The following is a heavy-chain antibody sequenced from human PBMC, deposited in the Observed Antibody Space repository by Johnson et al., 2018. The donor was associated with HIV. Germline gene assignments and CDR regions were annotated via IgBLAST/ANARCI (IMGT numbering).Heavy chain of an antibody. CDR3: VGRGGQWLVQSAFDI. D-gene: IGHD6-19*01. V-gene: IGHV3-30*14. J-gene: IGHJ3*02. Sequence: QVQLVESGGGVVQPGRSLRLSCAASGFTFSSYAMHWVRQAPGKGLEWVAVISYDGSNKYYADSVKGRFTISRDNSKNTLYLQRNSLSAADTAGYYCVGRGGQWLVQSAFDIWGQGTMVTVSS. CDR1: GFTFSSYA. CDR2: ISYDGSNK.